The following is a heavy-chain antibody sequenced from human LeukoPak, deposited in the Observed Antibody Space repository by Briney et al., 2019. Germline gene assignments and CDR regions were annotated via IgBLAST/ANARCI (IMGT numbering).Heavy chain of an antibody. J-gene: IGHJ5*02. V-gene: IGHV4-38-2*02. CDR1: GHSIISAYY. D-gene: IGHD3-22*01. Sequence: SETLSLTCIVSGHSIISAYYWGWIRQPPGKGLEWIGSISHGGSTFSNPSLKSRVTVSLDTSKNQFSLNLSSVTAADTAVYFCARVKMRSYDDSGVTRFDPWGQGTLVTVSS. CDR3: ARVKMRSYDDSGVTRFDP. CDR2: ISHGGST.